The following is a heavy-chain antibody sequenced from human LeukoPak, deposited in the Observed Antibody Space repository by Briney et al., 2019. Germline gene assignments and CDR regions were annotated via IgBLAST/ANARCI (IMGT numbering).Heavy chain of an antibody. CDR1: GGSISSYY. V-gene: IGHV4-59*01. CDR2: IYYSGST. J-gene: IGHJ4*02. D-gene: IGHD2-21*02. CDR3: ARGAYCGGDCPFDY. Sequence: SETLSLTCTVSGGSISSYYWSWIRQPPGKGLEWIGYIYYSGSTNYNPSLKSRVTISVDTFKNQFSLKLSSVTAADTAVYYCARGAYCGGDCPFDYWGQGTLVTVSS.